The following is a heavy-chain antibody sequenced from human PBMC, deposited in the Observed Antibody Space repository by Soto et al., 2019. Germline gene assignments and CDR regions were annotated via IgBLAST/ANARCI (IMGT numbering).Heavy chain of an antibody. Sequence: ASETLSLTCTVSRGSIRTYSWSWIRQPPGKGLEWIGYIYDSGNAKYNPSLKSRVTMSIDTSKNQFSLKLRSVTAADTAVYYCASLYSIKDNGMDVWGQGTTVTVSS. CDR1: RGSIRTYS. D-gene: IGHD6-13*01. J-gene: IGHJ6*02. CDR2: IYDSGNA. V-gene: IGHV4-59*01. CDR3: ASLYSIKDNGMDV.